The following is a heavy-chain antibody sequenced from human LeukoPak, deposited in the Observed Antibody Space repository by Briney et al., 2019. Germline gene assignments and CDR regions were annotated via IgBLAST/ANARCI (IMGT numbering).Heavy chain of an antibody. V-gene: IGHV3-74*01. Sequence: GGSLRLSCAASGFTFGNSSMNWVRQAPGKRLVWVSRINTDGSDTTYADSVKGRFTISRDNAKNTLYLQMNSLRAEDSAVYYCANSYSPPHYWGQGTLVTVSS. CDR1: GFTFGNSS. CDR3: ANSYSPPHY. CDR2: INTDGSDT. J-gene: IGHJ4*02. D-gene: IGHD3-10*01.